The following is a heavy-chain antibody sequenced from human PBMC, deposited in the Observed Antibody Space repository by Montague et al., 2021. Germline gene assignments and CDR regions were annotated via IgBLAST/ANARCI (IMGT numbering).Heavy chain of an antibody. CDR2: INHSGST. CDR1: GGSFSGYY. D-gene: IGHD3-10*01. Sequence: SETLSLTYAVYGGSFSGYYWSWIRQPPGKGLEWIGEINHSGSTNYNPSLKSRVTISVDTSKNQFTLKLSSVTAADTAVYYCARRGGTMVRGVKGYMDVWGKGTTVTVSS. CDR3: ARRGGTMVRGVKGYMDV. V-gene: IGHV4-34*01. J-gene: IGHJ6*03.